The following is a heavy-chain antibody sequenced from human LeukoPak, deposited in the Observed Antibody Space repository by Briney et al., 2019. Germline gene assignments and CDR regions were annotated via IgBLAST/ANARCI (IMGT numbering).Heavy chain of an antibody. CDR1: GFTFSSYA. D-gene: IGHD6-19*01. V-gene: IGHV3-23*01. CDR3: AAQWLPLGAFDM. Sequence: GGSLRLSCAASGFTFSSYAMSWVRQAPGKGLEWVAGICGGGGRTYYAHSVKGRFTISRDNSKNTLYLQMNSLRAEDTAVYYCAAQWLPLGAFDMWGQGTMVTVSS. J-gene: IGHJ3*02. CDR2: ICGGGGRT.